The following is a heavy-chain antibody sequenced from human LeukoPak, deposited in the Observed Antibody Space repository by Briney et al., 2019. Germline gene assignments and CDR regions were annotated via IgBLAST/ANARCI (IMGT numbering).Heavy chain of an antibody. D-gene: IGHD3-10*01. J-gene: IGHJ5*02. CDR3: ARGFGDWGLSWFDP. V-gene: IGHV4-61*01. Sequence: PSETLSLTCTVPGGSVSSGSYYWSWIRQPPGKGLEWIGYIYYSGGAKYSPSLKSRVTISVDTSKHQSSLKLTSVTAADTAVYYCARGFGDWGLSWFDPWGQGTLVTVSS. CDR1: GGSVSSGSYY. CDR2: IYYSGGA.